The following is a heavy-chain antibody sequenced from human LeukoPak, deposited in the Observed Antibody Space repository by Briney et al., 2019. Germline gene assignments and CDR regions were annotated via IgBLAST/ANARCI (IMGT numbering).Heavy chain of an antibody. CDR1: GYTFTTYA. D-gene: IGHD6-13*01. V-gene: IGHV7-4-1*02. J-gene: IGHJ4*02. CDR2: INTNTGNP. Sequence: ASVTVSCTASGYTFTTYAMHWVRQAPRQGLEWMGWINTNTGNPTYEPGFTGRFVFFLVNFVSTAYLQISSLKAEDTAVYYCARGRGYSSSWPPHWGQGTLVTVSS. CDR3: ARGRGYSSSWPPH.